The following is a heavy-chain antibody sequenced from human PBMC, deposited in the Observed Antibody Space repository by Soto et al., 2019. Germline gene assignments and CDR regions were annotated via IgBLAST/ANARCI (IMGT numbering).Heavy chain of an antibody. V-gene: IGHV1-18*01. J-gene: IGHJ6*02. CDR1: GYTFTSYG. CDR3: ARVGGQTYYYYYGTDV. CDR2: ISAYNGNT. Sequence: QVQLVQSGAEVKKPGASVKVSCKASGYTFTSYGISWVRQAPGQGLEWMGWISAYNGNTNYAQKLQGRVTMTTDTSTSTADMELRSLRSDDTAVYYCARVGGQTYYYYYGTDVWGQGTTVTVS.